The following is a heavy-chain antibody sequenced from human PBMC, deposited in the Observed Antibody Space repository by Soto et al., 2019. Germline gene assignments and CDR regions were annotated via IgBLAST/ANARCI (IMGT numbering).Heavy chain of an antibody. CDR3: ARVSWGGYYDFWGGYYPNWFDP. V-gene: IGHV1-18*01. J-gene: IGHJ5*02. D-gene: IGHD3-3*01. CDR2: ISAYNGNT. CDR1: GDTFNSSG. Sequence: GAAVSPCSKAPGDTFNSSGISWPRQSPATGLEWMGWISAYNGNTNYAQKPQGRVTMTTDTSTSTAYMELRSLRSDDTAVYYCARVSWGGYYDFWGGYYPNWFDPWGHGTLV.